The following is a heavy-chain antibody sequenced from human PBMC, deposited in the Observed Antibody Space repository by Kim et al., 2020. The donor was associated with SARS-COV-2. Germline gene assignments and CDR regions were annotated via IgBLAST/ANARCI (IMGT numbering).Heavy chain of an antibody. CDR2: ISGSGGST. J-gene: IGHJ5*02. CDR3: AKDRDYYDSSMVPWFDP. V-gene: IGHV3-23*01. CDR1: GFTFSSYA. D-gene: IGHD3-22*01. Sequence: GGSLRLSCAASGFTFSSYAMSWVRQAPGKGLEWVSAISGSGGSTYYADSVKGRFTISRDNSKNTLYLQMNSLRAEDTAVYYCAKDRDYYDSSMVPWFDPWGQGTLVTVSS.